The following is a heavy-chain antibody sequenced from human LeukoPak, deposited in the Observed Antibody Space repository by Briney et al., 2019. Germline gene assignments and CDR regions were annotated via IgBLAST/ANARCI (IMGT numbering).Heavy chain of an antibody. D-gene: IGHD3-22*01. J-gene: IGHJ5*02. V-gene: IGHV4-30-4*01. CDR2: MYYSGST. CDR1: GGSISSGDYY. CDR3: AGPYYCDSRIDP. Sequence: SQTLSLTCTVSGGSISSGDYYWSWIRQPPGKGLEWIAYMYYSGSTYYNPSLKSRVTMSAATSKNQLSLQLSSVTAADTAVYYCAGPYYCDSRIDPWGQGILVTVSS.